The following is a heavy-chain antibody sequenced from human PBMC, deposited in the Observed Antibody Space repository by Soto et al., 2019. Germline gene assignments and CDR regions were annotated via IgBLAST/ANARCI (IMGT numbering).Heavy chain of an antibody. V-gene: IGHV3-9*01. CDR1: GFTFDDYA. CDR2: ISWNSGSI. J-gene: IGHJ4*02. CDR3: TKDMEDYYDSSGSLPDY. Sequence: EVQLVESGGGLVQPGRSLRLSCAASGFTFDDYAMPWVRQAPGKGLEWVSGISWNSGSIGYADSVKGRFTISRDNAKNSLYLQMNSLRAEDTALYYCTKDMEDYYDSSGSLPDYWGQGTLVTVSS. D-gene: IGHD3-22*01.